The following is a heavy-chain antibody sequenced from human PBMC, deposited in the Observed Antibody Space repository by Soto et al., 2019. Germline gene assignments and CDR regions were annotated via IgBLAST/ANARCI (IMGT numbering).Heavy chain of an antibody. Sequence: SETLSLTCAVYGGSFSGYYWSWIRQPPGKGLEWIGEINHSGSTNYNPSLKSRVTISVDTSKNQFSLKLSSVTAADTAVYYCAISKFRTGRTIDYWGQGTLVTVSS. CDR3: AISKFRTGRTIDY. CDR1: GGSFSGYY. D-gene: IGHD2-15*01. J-gene: IGHJ4*02. V-gene: IGHV4-34*01. CDR2: INHSGST.